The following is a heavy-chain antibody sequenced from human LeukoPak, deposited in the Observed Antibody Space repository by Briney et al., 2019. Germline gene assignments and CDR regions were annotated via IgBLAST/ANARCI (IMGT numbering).Heavy chain of an antibody. CDR3: ARRPYCSSTSCYRNFDH. CDR1: GYSFTSYW. CDR2: IYPGDSDT. V-gene: IGHV5-51*01. D-gene: IGHD2-2*01. J-gene: IGHJ4*02. Sequence: GESLKISCKGSGYSFTSYWIGWVRRMPGKGLEWMGIIYPGDSDTRYSPSFQGQVTISADKSISTAYLQWSSLKASDTAMYYCARRPYCSSTSCYRNFDHWGQGTLVTVSS.